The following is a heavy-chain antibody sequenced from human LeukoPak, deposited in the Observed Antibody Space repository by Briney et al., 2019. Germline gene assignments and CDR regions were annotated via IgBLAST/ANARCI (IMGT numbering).Heavy chain of an antibody. Sequence: GGSLRLSCAASGFTFSDYYMSWIRQAPGKGLEWVSYISSSSSTIYYADSVKGRFTISRDNAKNSLYLQMNSLRAEDTAVYYCARDSLDYDFWSGYYNYYYYYMDVWGKGTTVTVSS. V-gene: IGHV3-11*04. CDR3: ARDSLDYDFWSGYYNYYYYYMDV. J-gene: IGHJ6*03. CDR1: GFTFSDYY. CDR2: ISSSSSTI. D-gene: IGHD3-3*01.